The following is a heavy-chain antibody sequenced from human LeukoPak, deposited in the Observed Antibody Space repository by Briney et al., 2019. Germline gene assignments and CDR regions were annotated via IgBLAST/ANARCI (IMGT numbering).Heavy chain of an antibody. V-gene: IGHV3-30*02. CDR2: IRYDGSNK. CDR1: GFTFSSYG. D-gene: IGHD2-15*01. Sequence: GGSLRLSCAASGFTFSSYGMHWVRQAPGKGLEWVAFIRYDGSNKYYADSVKGRFTISRDNSKNTLYLQMNSLRAEDTAVYYCAKPGYCSGGSCSNWLDYWGQGTLVTVSS. CDR3: AKPGYCSGGSCSNWLDY. J-gene: IGHJ4*02.